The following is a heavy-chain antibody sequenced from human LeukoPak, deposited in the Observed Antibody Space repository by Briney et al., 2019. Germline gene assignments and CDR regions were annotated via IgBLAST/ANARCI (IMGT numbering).Heavy chain of an antibody. CDR3: AKLIGPRIPPIDY. CDR1: GGSISSGGYY. CDR2: IYYSGST. J-gene: IGHJ4*02. Sequence: ASETLSLTCTVSGGSISSGGYYWSWIRQHPGKGLEWIGYIYYSGSTYYNPSLKSRVTISVDTSKNQFSLKLSSVTAADTAVYYCAKLIGPRIPPIDYWGQGTLVTVSS. V-gene: IGHV4-31*03. D-gene: IGHD2-21*01.